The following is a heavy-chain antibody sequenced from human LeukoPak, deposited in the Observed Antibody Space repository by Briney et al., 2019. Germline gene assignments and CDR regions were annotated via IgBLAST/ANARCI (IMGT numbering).Heavy chain of an antibody. CDR1: GGTFSSYA. Sequence: EASVKVSCKASGGTFSSYAISWVRQAPRQGLEWMGGIIPIFGTANYAQKFQGRVTITTDESTSTAYMELSSLRSEDTAVYYCASWAGQKTADYGDYALDYWGQGTLVTVSS. J-gene: IGHJ4*02. D-gene: IGHD4-17*01. CDR3: ASWAGQKTADYGDYALDY. CDR2: IIPIFGTA. V-gene: IGHV1-69*05.